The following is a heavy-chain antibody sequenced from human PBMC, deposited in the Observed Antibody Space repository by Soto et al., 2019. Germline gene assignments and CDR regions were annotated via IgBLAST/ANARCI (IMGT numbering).Heavy chain of an antibody. V-gene: IGHV1-69*13. Sequence: ASVKVSCKASGGTFSSYAISWVRQAPGQGLEWMGGIIPIFGTANYAQKFQGRVTITADESTSTAYMELSSLRSEDTAVYYCARGPPIYDILTGYSAPHYYGMDVWGQGTTVTVSS. CDR1: GGTFSSYA. CDR2: IIPIFGTA. D-gene: IGHD3-9*01. J-gene: IGHJ6*02. CDR3: ARGPPIYDILTGYSAPHYYGMDV.